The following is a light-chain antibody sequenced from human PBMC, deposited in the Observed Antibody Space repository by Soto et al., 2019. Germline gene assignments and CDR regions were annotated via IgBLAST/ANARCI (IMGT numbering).Light chain of an antibody. CDR1: QRISHY. Sequence: EIVLTQSPXXXXLXPXXXATLSCSASQRISHYLAWYQQKPGQAPSLLIYDASNRATGIPARFSGSGSGTDFTLTISSLEPEDSAVYYCQQRGNWPPLTFGGRTKVDVK. CDR3: QQRGNWPPLT. J-gene: IGKJ4*01. V-gene: IGKV3-11*01. CDR2: DAS.